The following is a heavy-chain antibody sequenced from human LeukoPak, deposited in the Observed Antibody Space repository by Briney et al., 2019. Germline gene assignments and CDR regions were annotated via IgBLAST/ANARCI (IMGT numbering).Heavy chain of an antibody. CDR2: ISGTTSGT. D-gene: IGHD1-14*01. CDR1: GFTVSSTY. Sequence: GGSLRLSCAASGFTVSSTYMSWVRQAPGKGLEWVSGISGTTSGTYYADSVKGRFTISRDNSKNTLFLQVNSLRAEDTAVYYCAKVRTYFYHGLDVWGQGTTVTVSS. J-gene: IGHJ6*02. CDR3: AKVRTYFYHGLDV. V-gene: IGHV3-23*01.